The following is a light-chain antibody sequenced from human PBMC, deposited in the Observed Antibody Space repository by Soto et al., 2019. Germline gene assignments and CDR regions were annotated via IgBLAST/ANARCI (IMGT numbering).Light chain of an antibody. CDR1: SSDVGAYNY. Sequence: QSALTQPRSVSGPPGQSVTISCTGTSSDVGAYNYVSWCQQRPGKAPRLMIYDVGVRPSGVPDRFSASKSGNTASLTISGLQAEDEADYYCCSYAGSYAWVFGGGTKLTVL. CDR3: CSYAGSYAWV. V-gene: IGLV2-11*01. J-gene: IGLJ3*02. CDR2: DVG.